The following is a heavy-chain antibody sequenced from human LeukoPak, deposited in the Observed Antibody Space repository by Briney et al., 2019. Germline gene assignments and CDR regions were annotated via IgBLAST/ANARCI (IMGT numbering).Heavy chain of an antibody. CDR1: GGTSSSYA. J-gene: IGHJ5*02. Sequence: PVKVSCKASGGTSSSYAISWVRQAPGQGLEWMGGIIPIFGTANYAQKFQGRVTITADESTSTAYMELSSLRSEDTAVYYCARTDLFRITIFGVVTWFDPWGQGPLVTVSS. CDR2: IIPIFGTA. V-gene: IGHV1-69*13. CDR3: ARTDLFRITIFGVVTWFDP. D-gene: IGHD3-3*01.